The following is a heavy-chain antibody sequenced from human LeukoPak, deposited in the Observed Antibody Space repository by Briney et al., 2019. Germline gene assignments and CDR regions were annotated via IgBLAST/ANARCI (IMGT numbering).Heavy chain of an antibody. CDR1: GYTLTNYD. Sequence: GASVKVSCKASGYTLTNYDISWVRQATGQGLEWMGWMIPNSGDTGYAKKFQGRVTMTRDTSISTAYMELSSLRSEDTAVYYCARAGGNTYVPYFHFWGQGTLVTVSS. D-gene: IGHD5-18*01. CDR3: ARAGGNTYVPYFHF. J-gene: IGHJ4*02. CDR2: MIPNSGDT. V-gene: IGHV1-8*01.